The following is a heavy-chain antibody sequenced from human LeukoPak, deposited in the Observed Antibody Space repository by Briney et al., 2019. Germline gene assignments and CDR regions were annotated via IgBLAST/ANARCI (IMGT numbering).Heavy chain of an antibody. CDR1: GFSFSTYT. V-gene: IGHV3-23*01. Sequence: PGGSLRLSCAASGFSFSTYTMNWVRQAPGKGLEWVSAINGRGDSTFYADSVKGQFTISRDNSKSTVYLQMNSPRADDTAVYYCAKERQTGDYFTSDFWGQGTLVTVSS. CDR2: INGRGDST. D-gene: IGHD4-17*01. J-gene: IGHJ4*02. CDR3: AKERQTGDYFTSDF.